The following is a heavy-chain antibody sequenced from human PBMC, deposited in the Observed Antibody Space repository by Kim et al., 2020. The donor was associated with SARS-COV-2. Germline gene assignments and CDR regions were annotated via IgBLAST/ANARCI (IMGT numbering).Heavy chain of an antibody. V-gene: IGHV3-64D*06. D-gene: IGHD6-19*01. J-gene: IGHJ4*02. CDR3: AKEWTSGWYGFDY. Sequence: GGSLRLSCSASGFTFSTYAMHWVRQAPGKGLEYVSGISDNGDKRYYPDSVKDRFTISRDNSKNTLYLQMSSLREEDTAVYYCAKEWTSGWYGFDYWGQRTLVTVSS. CDR1: GFTFSTYA. CDR2: ISDNGDKR.